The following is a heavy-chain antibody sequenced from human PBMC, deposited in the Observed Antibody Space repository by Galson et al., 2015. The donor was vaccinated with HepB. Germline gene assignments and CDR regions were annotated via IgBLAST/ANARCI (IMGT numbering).Heavy chain of an antibody. CDR3: AGGTGGVWGPESYYYMDV. CDR1: GYTFTSYY. Sequence: SVKVSCKASGYTFTSYYMHWVRQAPGQGLEWMGIINPSGGSTSYAQKFQGRVTMTRDTSTSTVYMELSSLRSEDTAVYYCAGGTGGVWGPESYYYMDVWGKGTTVTVSS. V-gene: IGHV1-46*01. J-gene: IGHJ6*03. D-gene: IGHD2-8*02. CDR2: INPSGGST.